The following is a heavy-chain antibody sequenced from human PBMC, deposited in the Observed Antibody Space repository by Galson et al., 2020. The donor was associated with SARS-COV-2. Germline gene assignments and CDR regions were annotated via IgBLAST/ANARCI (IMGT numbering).Heavy chain of an antibody. CDR3: ARLVSLPWVQFWLPNYGRDV. CDR2: MNPNSGNS. J-gene: IGHJ6*02. D-gene: IGHD5-18*01. V-gene: IGHV1-8*01. Sequence: ASVKVSCKTSRYTFTSYDINWVRQVTGQGLDWMGLMNPNSGNSGCTQKFQGRVTMTRDTSISTAYMELSNLTSEDTAVYYCARLVSLPWVQFWLPNYGRDVWGQGTTVSVSS. CDR1: RYTFTSYD.